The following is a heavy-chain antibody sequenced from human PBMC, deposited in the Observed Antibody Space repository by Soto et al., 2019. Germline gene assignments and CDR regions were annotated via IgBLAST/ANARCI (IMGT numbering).Heavy chain of an antibody. J-gene: IGHJ2*01. Sequence: QVQLQQWGAGLLKPSETLSLTCAVYGGSFSGFYWSWIRQPPGTGLEWIGEINHSGSTNYNPSLKSRVTISADTSKNQFSLQLSSVTAADTAVYYCVSKLGSCTGGSCNWYFDLWGRGTLVTISS. CDR1: GGSFSGFY. CDR3: VSKLGSCTGGSCNWYFDL. V-gene: IGHV4-34*01. CDR2: INHSGST. D-gene: IGHD2-15*01.